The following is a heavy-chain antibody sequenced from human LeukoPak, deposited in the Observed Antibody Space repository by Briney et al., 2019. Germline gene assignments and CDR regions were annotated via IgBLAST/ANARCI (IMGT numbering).Heavy chain of an antibody. V-gene: IGHV4-61*01. CDR1: GVSVGSNNYY. D-gene: IGHD1-26*01. CDR3: ARAVGAVYWYFDP. Sequence: SETLSLTCAVSGVSVGSNNYYWTWIRQSPGRGLEWIGSLSHGGSTNYNPSLKSRVTISVDTSKNQLSLRLSSVTAADTARYYSARAVGAVYWYFDPWGRGTLVTVSS. J-gene: IGHJ2*01. CDR2: LSHGGST.